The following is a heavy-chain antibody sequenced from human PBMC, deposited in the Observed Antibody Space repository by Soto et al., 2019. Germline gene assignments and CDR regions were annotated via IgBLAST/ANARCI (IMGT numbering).Heavy chain of an antibody. CDR3: ARGRTSGSYVDY. CDR2: INAGNGNT. Sequence: QVQLVQSGAEVKKPGASVKVSCKASGYTFTSYAMHWVRQAPGQRLEWMGWINAGNGNTKYSQKFQGRVTITRDTSARTAYMELSRLRSEDTAVYYCARGRTSGSYVDYWGQGTLVTVSS. J-gene: IGHJ4*02. CDR1: GYTFTSYA. D-gene: IGHD1-26*01. V-gene: IGHV1-3*01.